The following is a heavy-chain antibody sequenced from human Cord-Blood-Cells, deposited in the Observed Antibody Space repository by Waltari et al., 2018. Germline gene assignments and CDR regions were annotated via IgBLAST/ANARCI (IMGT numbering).Heavy chain of an antibody. Sequence: EVQLVESGGGLVKPGGSLSHHCAASGLPFSSHSMNWVRQAPGKGLEWVSSISSSSSYIYYADSVKGRFTISRDNAKNSLYLQMNSLRAEDTAVYYCARDRAAQDAFDIWGQGTMVTVSS. D-gene: IGHD6-6*01. J-gene: IGHJ3*02. CDR2: ISSSSSYI. V-gene: IGHV3-21*01. CDR1: GLPFSSHS. CDR3: ARDRAAQDAFDI.